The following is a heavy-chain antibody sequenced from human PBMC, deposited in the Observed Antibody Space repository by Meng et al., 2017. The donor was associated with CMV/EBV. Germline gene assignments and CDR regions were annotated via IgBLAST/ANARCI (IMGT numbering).Heavy chain of an antibody. CDR3: ARPLTNYDFWSGYYTGGGMDV. CDR2: IRYDGSKK. V-gene: IGHV3-30*02. D-gene: IGHD3-3*01. J-gene: IGHJ6*02. Sequence: GESLKISCAASGFTFSNYGMYWVRQAPGKGLEWVTFIRYDGSKKYYADSVKGRFTISRDNSKNTLFLQMNSLRAEDTAVYYCARPLTNYDFWSGYYTGGGMDVWGQGTTVTVSS. CDR1: GFTFSNYG.